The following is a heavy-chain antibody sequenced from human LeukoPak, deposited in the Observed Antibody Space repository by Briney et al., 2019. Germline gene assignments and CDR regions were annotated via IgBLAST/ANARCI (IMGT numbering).Heavy chain of an antibody. D-gene: IGHD3-22*01. V-gene: IGHV1-69*04. CDR3: ARDPARGDSSGYIS. J-gene: IGHJ4*02. CDR2: IIPILGIA. CDR1: GGTFSSYA. Sequence: ASVKVSCKASGGTFSSYAISWVRQAPGQGLEWMGRIIPILGIANYAQKFQGRVTITADKSTSTAYMELSSLRSEDMAVYYCARDPARGDSSGYISWGQGTLVTVSS.